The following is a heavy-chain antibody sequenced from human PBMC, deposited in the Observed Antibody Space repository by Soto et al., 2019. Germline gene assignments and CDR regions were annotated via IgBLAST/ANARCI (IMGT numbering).Heavy chain of an antibody. CDR1: GASISGYH. D-gene: IGHD6-19*01. Sequence: QVQLQESGPGLVKPSETLSLTCTVSGASISGYHWSWIRQPPGKGLEWIGYIYYTGSTNYNPSLKRRVTISVDTSKNQFSLKLNSVTAADTAVYYCARCFTIGWYTYYFDLWGQGPLVTVSS. CDR3: ARCFTIGWYTYYFDL. V-gene: IGHV4-59*08. CDR2: IYYTGST. J-gene: IGHJ4*02.